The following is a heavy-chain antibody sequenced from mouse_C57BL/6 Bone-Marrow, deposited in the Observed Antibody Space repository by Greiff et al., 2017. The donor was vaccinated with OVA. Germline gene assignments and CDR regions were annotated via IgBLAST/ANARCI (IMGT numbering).Heavy chain of an antibody. Sequence: QVQLKESGAELVKPGASVEISCKASGYTFTDYYINWVKQRPGQGLEWIARIYPGSGNTYYNEKFKGKATLTAEKSSSTAYMQLSSLTSEDSAVYFCARSRETAQAWFAYWGQGTLVTVSA. D-gene: IGHD3-2*02. CDR2: IYPGSGNT. V-gene: IGHV1-76*01. CDR3: ARSRETAQAWFAY. CDR1: GYTFTDYY. J-gene: IGHJ3*01.